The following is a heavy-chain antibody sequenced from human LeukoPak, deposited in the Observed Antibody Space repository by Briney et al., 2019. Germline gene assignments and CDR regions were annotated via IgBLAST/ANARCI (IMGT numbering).Heavy chain of an antibody. J-gene: IGHJ4*02. Sequence: GGSLRLSCAASGFIFSSYWMTWVRQAPGKGLEWVANINQDGGEIYYVDSVRGRFTISRDDAKNSLYLQMNSLRAEDTAVYYCGRSSSGYYYTLIDYWGQGTLVTVSS. CDR2: INQDGGEI. D-gene: IGHD3-22*01. CDR3: GRSSSGYYYTLIDY. V-gene: IGHV3-7*01. CDR1: GFIFSSYW.